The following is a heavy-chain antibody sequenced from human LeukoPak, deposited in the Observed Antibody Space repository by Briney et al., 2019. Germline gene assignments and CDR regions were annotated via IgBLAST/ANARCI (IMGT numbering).Heavy chain of an antibody. Sequence: SETLSLTCTVSGGSISSYYWSWIRQPPGKGLEWIGYIYYSGSTNYNPSLKSRVTISVDTSKNQFSLKLSSVTAADTAVYYCARVGWGQLTSYYFDYWGQGTLVTVSS. D-gene: IGHD6-13*01. CDR1: GGSISSYY. J-gene: IGHJ4*02. CDR2: IYYSGST. CDR3: ARVGWGQLTSYYFDY. V-gene: IGHV4-59*01.